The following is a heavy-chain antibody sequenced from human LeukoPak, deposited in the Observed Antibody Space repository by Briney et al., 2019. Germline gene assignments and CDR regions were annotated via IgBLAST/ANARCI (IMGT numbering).Heavy chain of an antibody. CDR3: ARVGGSRGYCSSTSCYFDY. Sequence: GGTLRLSCAASGFTFRRYGMSWVRQAPGKGLEWVSAISGSGGGSTYYADSVKGRFTISRDNSKNTLYLQMNSLRAEDTALYYCARVGGSRGYCSSTSCYFDYWGQGTLVTVSS. V-gene: IGHV3-23*01. CDR2: ISGSGGGST. D-gene: IGHD2-2*01. J-gene: IGHJ4*02. CDR1: GFTFRRYG.